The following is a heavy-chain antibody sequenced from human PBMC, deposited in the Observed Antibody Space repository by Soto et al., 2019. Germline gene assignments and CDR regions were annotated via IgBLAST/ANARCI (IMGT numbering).Heavy chain of an antibody. CDR1: GYTFTSYG. Sequence: QVQLVQSGAEVKKPGASVKVSCKASGYTFTSYGISWVRQDPGQGLEWMGWISAYNGNTNYAQKLQGRVTMTTDTSTSTAYMELRSLRSDDTAVYYCARVGGCTNGVCYTSHWFDPWGQGTLVTVSS. V-gene: IGHV1-18*01. D-gene: IGHD2-8*01. CDR2: ISAYNGNT. J-gene: IGHJ5*02. CDR3: ARVGGCTNGVCYTSHWFDP.